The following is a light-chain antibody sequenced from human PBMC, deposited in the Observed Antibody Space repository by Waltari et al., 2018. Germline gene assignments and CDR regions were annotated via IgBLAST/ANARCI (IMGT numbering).Light chain of an antibody. Sequence: DIQMTQSPSTLSASVGDRVTITCRASQSISRWLAWYQHKPGKAPKLLIYAASSLQNGVPSRFSGSGSGTDFTLKISRVEAEDVGVYYCMQALQTPGYTFGQGTKLEIK. CDR1: QSISRW. J-gene: IGKJ2*01. V-gene: IGKV1-5*01. CDR3: MQALQTPGYT. CDR2: AAS.